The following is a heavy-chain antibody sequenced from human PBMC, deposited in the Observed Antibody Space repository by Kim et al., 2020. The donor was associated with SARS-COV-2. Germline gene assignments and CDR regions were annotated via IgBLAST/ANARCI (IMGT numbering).Heavy chain of an antibody. CDR1: GFIFSTYG. J-gene: IGHJ4*02. CDR2: ILYDGSNK. V-gene: IGHV3-30*03. Sequence: GGSLRLSCAASGFIFSTYGMHWVRQAPGKGLEWVAHILYDGSNKYYADSVKGRFTISRDNPKNTLFLQMNSLRSEDTAIYYCAILSSTSTSDYWGQGTLV. D-gene: IGHD2-2*01. CDR3: AILSSTSTSDY.